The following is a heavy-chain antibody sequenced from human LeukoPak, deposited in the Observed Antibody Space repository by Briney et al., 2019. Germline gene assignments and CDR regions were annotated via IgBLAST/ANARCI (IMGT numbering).Heavy chain of an antibody. V-gene: IGHV4-59*01. CDR2: IYYSGST. Sequence: TSETLSLTCTVSGGSISSYYWSWIRQPPEKGLEWIGYIYYSGSTNYNPSLKSRVTISVDTSKNQFSLKLSSVTAADTAVYYCARELLSAFDIWGQGTMVTVSS. CDR3: ARELLSAFDI. CDR1: GGSISSYY. D-gene: IGHD2/OR15-2a*01. J-gene: IGHJ3*02.